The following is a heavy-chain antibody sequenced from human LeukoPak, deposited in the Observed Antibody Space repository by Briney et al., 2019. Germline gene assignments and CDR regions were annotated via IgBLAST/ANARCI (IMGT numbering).Heavy chain of an antibody. CDR3: ARDLAAARLDF. CDR2: IWYDGSQE. D-gene: IGHD6-6*01. J-gene: IGHJ4*02. V-gene: IGHV3-33*01. Sequence: GGSLRLSCAASGFTFSNHGMHWVRQAPGKGLEWVANIWYDGSQEYYADTVKGRFTISRDISKNTLYLQMNSLRAEDTAVYYCARDLAAARLDFRGQGTLITVSS. CDR1: GFTFSNHG.